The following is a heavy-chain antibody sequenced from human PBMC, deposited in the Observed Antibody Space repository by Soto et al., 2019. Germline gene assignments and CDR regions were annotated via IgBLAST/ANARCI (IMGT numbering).Heavy chain of an antibody. Sequence: QVQLVESGGGVVQPGRSLRLSCAASGFTFRSYAMHWVRQAPGKGLEWVAVISFDGGNKDFADFVKGRFTISRDHSRNTLYLQMNSLRTEDTAMYYCARSLAYCSGGSCSQYWYFDLWGRGTLVTVSS. CDR2: ISFDGGNK. V-gene: IGHV3-30-3*01. D-gene: IGHD2-15*01. CDR1: GFTFRSYA. J-gene: IGHJ2*01. CDR3: ARSLAYCSGGSCSQYWYFDL.